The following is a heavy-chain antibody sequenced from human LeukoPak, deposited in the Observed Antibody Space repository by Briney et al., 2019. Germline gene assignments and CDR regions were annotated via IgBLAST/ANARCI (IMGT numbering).Heavy chain of an antibody. Sequence: ASVKVSCKASGYTFTSYGISWVRQAPGQGLEWMGWISAYNGNANYAQKVQGRVTMTTDTSTSTAYMELRSLRSDDTAVYYCARTPQLVRWGNWFDPWGQGTLVTVSS. V-gene: IGHV1-18*01. CDR2: ISAYNGNA. CDR3: ARTPQLVRWGNWFDP. J-gene: IGHJ5*02. CDR1: GYTFTSYG. D-gene: IGHD1-1*01.